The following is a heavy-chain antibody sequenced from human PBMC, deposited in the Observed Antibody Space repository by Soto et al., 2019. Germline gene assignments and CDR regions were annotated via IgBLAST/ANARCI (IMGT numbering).Heavy chain of an antibody. V-gene: IGHV1-8*01. CDR2: MNPNSGKT. CDR1: GYTVTNYD. Sequence: QVQLVQSGAEVKKPGASVKVSCKTSGYTVTNYDINWVRQATGQGLGWMGWMNPNSGKTGNAQKFPGTVTMTRDTTTSTAYMELSSVRSEGTYVYYCTSYFVDYASRAFDVWGQGTWVTVSS. D-gene: IGHD4-17*01. J-gene: IGHJ3*01. CDR3: TSYFVDYASRAFDV.